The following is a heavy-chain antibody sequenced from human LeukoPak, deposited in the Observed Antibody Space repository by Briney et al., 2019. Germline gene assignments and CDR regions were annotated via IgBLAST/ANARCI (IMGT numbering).Heavy chain of an antibody. V-gene: IGHV1-8*01. J-gene: IGHJ5*02. CDR3: ATATRGCYSSWCDP. CDR2: VNPNSGDT. CDR1: GYTFTSYD. D-gene: IGHD6-13*01. Sequence: ASVKVSCKASGYTFTSYDINWVRQATGQGLEWMGWVNPNSGDTAYAQKFQGRVTMTRDTSISTAYMELSSLRSEDTPVYYCATATRGCYSSWCDPWGQGPLVTVSS.